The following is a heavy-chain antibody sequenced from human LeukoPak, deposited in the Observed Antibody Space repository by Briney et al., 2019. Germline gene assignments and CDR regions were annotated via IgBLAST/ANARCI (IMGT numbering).Heavy chain of an antibody. CDR1: GGSISSSSYY. CDR3: ARTYYDILTGQYYFDY. D-gene: IGHD3-9*01. CDR2: IYYSGST. V-gene: IGHV4-39*01. J-gene: IGHJ4*02. Sequence: SETLSLTCTVSGGSISSSSYYWGWIRQPPGKGLEWIGSIYYSGSTYYNPSLKSRVTISVDTSKNQFSLKLSSVTAADTAVYYCARTYYDILTGQYYFDYWGQGTLVTVSS.